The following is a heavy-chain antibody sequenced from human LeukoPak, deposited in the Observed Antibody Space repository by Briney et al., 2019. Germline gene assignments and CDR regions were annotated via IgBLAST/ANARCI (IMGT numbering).Heavy chain of an antibody. CDR1: GYTFTGYY. CDR2: INPNSGGT. D-gene: IGHD3-10*01. CDR3: ARVNRFGELLSPRYYYMDV. V-gene: IGHV1-2*02. J-gene: IGHJ6*03. Sequence: ASVKVSCKASGYTFTGYYMHWVRQAPGQGLEWMGWINPNSGGTNYAQKFQGRVTMTRDTSISTAYMELSSLRSEDTAVYYCARVNRFGELLSPRYYYMDVWGKGTTVTISS.